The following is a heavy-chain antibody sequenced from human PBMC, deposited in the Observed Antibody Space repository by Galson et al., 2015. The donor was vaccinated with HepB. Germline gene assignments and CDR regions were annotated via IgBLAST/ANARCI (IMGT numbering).Heavy chain of an antibody. J-gene: IGHJ6*02. D-gene: IGHD4-11*01. CDR3: AEDTTAATGAWGDYYYYYGMDV. CDR1: GFTFSSYG. Sequence: SLRLSCAASGFTFSSYGIHWVRQAPGKGLEWVTVMSYDGSNTYYADSVKGRFTISRDNSKNTLYLQMNSLRAEDTAVYYCAEDTTAATGAWGDYYYYYGMDVWGQGATVTVSS. CDR2: MSYDGSNT. V-gene: IGHV3-30*18.